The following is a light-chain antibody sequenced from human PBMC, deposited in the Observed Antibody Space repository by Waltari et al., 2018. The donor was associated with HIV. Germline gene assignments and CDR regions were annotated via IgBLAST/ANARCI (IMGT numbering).Light chain of an antibody. Sequence: IEVTQSTATLSVSPGERDTLTCRASQCSSSNLAWDQHKPSQAPRLLIYGASTSATGIPARFSGSGSGTEFTLTISSLQSEDFAVYDCQQHNNWPPMYTFGQGTKLEIK. J-gene: IGKJ2*01. V-gene: IGKV3-15*01. CDR1: QCSSSN. CDR2: GAS. CDR3: QQHNNWPPMYT.